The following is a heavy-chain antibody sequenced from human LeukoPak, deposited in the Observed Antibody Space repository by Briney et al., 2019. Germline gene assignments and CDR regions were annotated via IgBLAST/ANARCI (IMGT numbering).Heavy chain of an antibody. Sequence: PGGSLRLSCAASGFTFSSYGMHWVRQAPGKGLEWVAFIRYDGSNKYYADSVKGRFTMSRDNSKNTLFLQMNSLRAEDTAVYYCARVTSLLYDSSGEYYFYYYMDVWGKGTTVTISS. D-gene: IGHD3-22*01. CDR2: IRYDGSNK. CDR1: GFTFSSYG. V-gene: IGHV3-30*02. CDR3: ARVTSLLYDSSGEYYFYYYMDV. J-gene: IGHJ6*03.